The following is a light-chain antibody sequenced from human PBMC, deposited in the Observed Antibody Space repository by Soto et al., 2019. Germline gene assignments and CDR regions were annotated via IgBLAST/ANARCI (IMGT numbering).Light chain of an antibody. CDR1: QTVSRN. V-gene: IGKV3-15*01. Sequence: IVMTQSPDTLSVSPGGGATLSCRASQTVSRNLAWYQQRPGQAPRLLIYGASSRATGIPARFSGSGSGTEFTLTISSLQSEDFAVYYCQQYNNWPPLTFGGGTKVDIK. J-gene: IGKJ4*01. CDR2: GAS. CDR3: QQYNNWPPLT.